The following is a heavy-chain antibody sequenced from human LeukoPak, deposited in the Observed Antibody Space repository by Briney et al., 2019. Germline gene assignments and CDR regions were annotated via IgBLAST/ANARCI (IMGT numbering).Heavy chain of an antibody. CDR1: GGSIRTYY. CDR3: ARGVARSSKFHFSYYFDY. CDR2: IYYSGST. V-gene: IGHV4-59*12. J-gene: IGHJ4*02. D-gene: IGHD6-6*01. Sequence: PSETLSLTCTVSGGSIRTYYWSWIRQPPGKGLEWIGYIYYSGSTNYNPSLKSRVTISVDTSKNQFSLNLSSVTAADTAVYYCARGVARSSKFHFSYYFDYWGQGTLVTVSS.